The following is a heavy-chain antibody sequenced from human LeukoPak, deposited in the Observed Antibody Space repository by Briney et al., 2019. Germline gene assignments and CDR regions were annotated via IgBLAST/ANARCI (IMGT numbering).Heavy chain of an antibody. D-gene: IGHD1-26*01. V-gene: IGHV3-49*04. CDR3: TRDYWYSGSYYSDY. J-gene: IGHJ4*02. Sequence: GGSLRLSCAASGFRFSTSWMSWVRQAPGKGLEWVGFIRSKAYGGTTEYAASVKGRFTISRDDSKSIAYLQMNSLKTEDTAVYYCTRDYWYSGSYYSDYWGQGTLVTVSS. CDR2: IRSKAYGGTT. CDR1: GFRFSTSW.